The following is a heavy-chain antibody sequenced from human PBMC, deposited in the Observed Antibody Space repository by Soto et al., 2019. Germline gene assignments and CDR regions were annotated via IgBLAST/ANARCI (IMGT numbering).Heavy chain of an antibody. Sequence: EVQLVESGGGLVKPGGSLRLSCAASGFTFSSYSMNWVRQAPGKGLEWVSSISSSSSYIYYADSVKGRFTISRDNAKNSLYLQMNSLRAEDTAVYYCARGSRSGWYQAEWFDPWGQGTLVTVSS. CDR3: ARGSRSGWYQAEWFDP. CDR2: ISSSSSYI. V-gene: IGHV3-21*01. CDR1: GFTFSSYS. J-gene: IGHJ5*02. D-gene: IGHD6-19*01.